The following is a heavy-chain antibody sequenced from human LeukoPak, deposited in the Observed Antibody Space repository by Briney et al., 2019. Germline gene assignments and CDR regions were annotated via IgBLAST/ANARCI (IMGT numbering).Heavy chain of an antibody. CDR3: VRGWDY. J-gene: IGHJ4*02. CDR2: IYGGGTT. Sequence: GESLKISCAASGFTVSGNYMSWVRPAPGKGLEWVSVIYGGGTTYYTDSVKGRFTISRDNSKNTVYLQMNNLRAEDTAVYYCVRGWDYWGQGTLVTVSS. CDR1: GFTVSGNY. D-gene: IGHD2-15*01. V-gene: IGHV3-66*01.